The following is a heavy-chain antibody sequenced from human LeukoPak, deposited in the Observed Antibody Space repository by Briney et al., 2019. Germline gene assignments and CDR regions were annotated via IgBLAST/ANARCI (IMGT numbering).Heavy chain of an antibody. V-gene: IGHV1-69*04. CDR2: IIPILGIA. J-gene: IGHJ5*02. Sequence: GASVKVSCQASGGTFSSYAISWVRQAPGQGLEWMGRIIPILGIANYAQKFQGRVTITADKSTSTAYMELSSLRSEDTAVYYCAIMYGGNLEDGWFDPWGQGTLVTVSS. D-gene: IGHD4-23*01. CDR3: AIMYGGNLEDGWFDP. CDR1: GGTFSSYA.